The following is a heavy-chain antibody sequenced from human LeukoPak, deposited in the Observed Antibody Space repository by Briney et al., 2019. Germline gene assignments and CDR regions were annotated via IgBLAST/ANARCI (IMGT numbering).Heavy chain of an antibody. J-gene: IGHJ4*02. V-gene: IGHV4-39*07. CDR2: IYYSGST. D-gene: IGHD5-18*01. CDR3: ARGGDTAMVDGYFDY. Sequence: SETLSLTCTVSGGSISSSSYYWGWIRQPPGKGLEWIGSIYYSGSTNYNPSLKSRVTISVDTSKNQFSLKLSSVTAADTAVYYCARGGDTAMVDGYFDYWGQGTLVTVSS. CDR1: GGSISSSSYY.